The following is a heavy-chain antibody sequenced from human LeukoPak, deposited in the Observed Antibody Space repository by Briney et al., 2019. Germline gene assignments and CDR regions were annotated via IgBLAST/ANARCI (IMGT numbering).Heavy chain of an antibody. CDR1: GYTFTSYG. CDR2: ISAYNGNT. CDR3: ARVVGAPYYYYYYMDV. D-gene: IGHD1-26*01. J-gene: IGHJ6*03. Sequence: ASVKVSCKASGYTFTSYGISWVRQAPGQGLEWMGWISAYNGNTNYAQKLQGRVTMTTDTSTSTAYMELRSLRSDDTAVYYCARVVGAPYYYYYYMDVWGKGTTFTVSS. V-gene: IGHV1-18*01.